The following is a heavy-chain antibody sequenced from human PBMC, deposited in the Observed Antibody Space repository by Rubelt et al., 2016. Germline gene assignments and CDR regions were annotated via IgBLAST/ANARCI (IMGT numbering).Heavy chain of an antibody. Sequence: EVQLVESGGGLVQPGGSLRLSCAASGFTFSSCEMNWVRQAPGKGLEWVSYISSSGSTIYYADSVKGRFTISRDNAKNSLYLQMNRLRAEDTAVYYCAIPGYSYGTSDYWGQGTLVTVSS. V-gene: IGHV3-48*03. CDR1: GFTFSSCE. D-gene: IGHD5-18*01. CDR2: ISSSGSTI. J-gene: IGHJ4*02. CDR3: AIPGYSYGTSDY.